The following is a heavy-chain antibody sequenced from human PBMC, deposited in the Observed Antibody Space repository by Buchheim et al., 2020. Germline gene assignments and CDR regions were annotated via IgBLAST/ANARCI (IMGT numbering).Heavy chain of an antibody. CDR2: IFRSGST. Sequence: QLQLQESGPGLVKPSETLSLTCTVSGDSIISTSYYWGWIRQSPGRGLEWIGCIFRSGSTHYNPSLTSRVTISVDTSKNRFSLKLSSVTAADTAVYYCARDLYLASGTFYSVSYRFDYWGQG. CDR1: GDSIISTSYY. V-gene: IGHV4-39*07. D-gene: IGHD3-10*01. J-gene: IGHJ4*02. CDR3: ARDLYLASGTFYSVSYRFDY.